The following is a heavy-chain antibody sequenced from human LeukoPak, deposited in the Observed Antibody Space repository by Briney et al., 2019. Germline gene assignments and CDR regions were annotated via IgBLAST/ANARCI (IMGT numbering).Heavy chain of an antibody. CDR3: ARVGCSGGSCSVIDY. V-gene: IGHV1-18*01. J-gene: IGHJ4*02. CDR2: ISAYNGNT. CDR1: GYTFTSYG. D-gene: IGHD2-15*01. Sequence: GASVKVSCKASGYTFTSYGISWVRRAPGQGLEWMGWISAYNGNTNYAQKLQGRVTMTTDTSTSTAYMELRSLRSDDTAVYYCARVGCSGGSCSVIDYWGQGTLVTVSS.